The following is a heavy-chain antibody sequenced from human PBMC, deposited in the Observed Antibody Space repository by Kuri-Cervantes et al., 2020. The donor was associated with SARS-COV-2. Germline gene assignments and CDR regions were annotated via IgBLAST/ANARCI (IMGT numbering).Heavy chain of an antibody. V-gene: IGHV4-28*03. Sequence: SETLSLTCAVSGYSISSSNWWGWIRQPPGKGLEWIGYIYYSGSTYYNPSLKSRVTMSVDTSKNQFSLKLSSVTAADTAVYYCARDFTLRYCSGGSCYSPYNWFDPWGQGTLVTVSS. CDR3: ARDFTLRYCSGGSCYSPYNWFDP. J-gene: IGHJ5*02. CDR1: GYSISSSNW. CDR2: IYYSGST. D-gene: IGHD2-15*01.